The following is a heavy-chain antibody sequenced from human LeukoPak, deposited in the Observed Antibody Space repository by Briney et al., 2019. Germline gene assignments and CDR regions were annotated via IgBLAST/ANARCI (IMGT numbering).Heavy chain of an antibody. CDR2: ISSSGSTI. J-gene: IGHJ4*02. Sequence: PGGSLRLSCAASGFTFSSYEMNWVRQAPGKGLEWVSYISSSGSTIYYADSVKGRFTISRDNAKNSLYLQMNSLRAEDTAVYFCAREGLYNYGYVYGYWGQGTLVTVSS. D-gene: IGHD5-18*01. CDR3: AREGLYNYGYVYGY. V-gene: IGHV3-48*03. CDR1: GFTFSSYE.